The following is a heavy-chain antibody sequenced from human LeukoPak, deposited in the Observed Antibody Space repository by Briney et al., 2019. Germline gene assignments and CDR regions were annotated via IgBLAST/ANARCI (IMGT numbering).Heavy chain of an antibody. CDR3: AKDWGSGWFLGAFDI. Sequence: GGSLRLSCAASGFXFSSYGIHWVRQAPGKGREWVAFISYDGSNKYYADSVKGRFTISRDNSKHTLYLQMNSLRAEDTAVYYCAKDWGSGWFLGAFDIWGQGTMVTVSS. J-gene: IGHJ3*02. CDR1: GFXFSSYG. D-gene: IGHD6-19*01. V-gene: IGHV3-30*18. CDR2: ISYDGSNK.